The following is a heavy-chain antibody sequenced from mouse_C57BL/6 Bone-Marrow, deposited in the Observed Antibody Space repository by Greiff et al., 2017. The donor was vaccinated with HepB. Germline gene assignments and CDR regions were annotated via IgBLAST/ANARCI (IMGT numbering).Heavy chain of an antibody. J-gene: IGHJ2*01. CDR1: GYTFTDYY. D-gene: IGHD3-3*01. CDR3: ARTGLYYFVY. CDR2: IYPGSGNT. V-gene: IGHV1-76*01. Sequence: QVQLQQSGAELVRPGASVKISCKASGYTFTDYYINWVKQRPGQGLEWIARIYPGSGNTYYNEKFKGKATLTAEKSSSTAYMQLSSLTSEDSAVYFCARTGLYYFVYWGQGTTLTDSS.